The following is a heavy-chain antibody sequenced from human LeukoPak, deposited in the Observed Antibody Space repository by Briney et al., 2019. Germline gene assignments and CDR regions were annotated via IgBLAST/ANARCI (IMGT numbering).Heavy chain of an antibody. CDR2: INHSGST. CDR1: GGSFSGYY. Sequence: KASETLSLTCAVYGGSFSGYYWSWIRQPPGKGLEWIGEINHSGSTNYNPSLKSRVTISVDTSKNQFSLKLSSVTAADTAVYYCARVMYYYGSGSYYAYWGQGTLVTVSS. CDR3: ARVMYYYGSGSYYAY. D-gene: IGHD3-10*01. J-gene: IGHJ4*02. V-gene: IGHV4-34*01.